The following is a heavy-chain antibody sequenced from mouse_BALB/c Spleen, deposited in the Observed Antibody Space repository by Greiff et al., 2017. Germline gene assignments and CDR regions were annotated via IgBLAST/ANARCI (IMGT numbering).Heavy chain of an antibody. CDR1: GYSITSDYA. CDR3: ARGVMDY. J-gene: IGHJ4*01. V-gene: IGHV3-2*02. Sequence: EVKVEESGPGLVKPSQSLSLTCTVTGYSITSDYAWNWIRQFPGNKLEWMGYISYSGSTSYNPSLKSRISLTRDTSKNQFFLQLNSVTTEDTATYYCARGVMDYWGQGTSVTVSS. CDR2: ISYSGST.